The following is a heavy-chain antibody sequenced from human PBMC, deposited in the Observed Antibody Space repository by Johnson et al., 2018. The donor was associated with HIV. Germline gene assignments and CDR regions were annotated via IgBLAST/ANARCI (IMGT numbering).Heavy chain of an antibody. J-gene: IGHJ3*01. CDR2: IYSGGST. CDR3: ARDSTPWGGEHVGYAFDL. V-gene: IGHV3-66*01. CDR1: GFTFSRYW. D-gene: IGHD4-17*01. Sequence: EQLVESGGGLVQPGGSLILSCAASGFTFSRYWMHWVRQAPGKGLEWVSVIYSGGSTYYADSVKGRFTISRDNAKNSLYLQMNSLKAEDTGVYYCARDSTPWGGEHVGYAFDLWGRGTLVTISS.